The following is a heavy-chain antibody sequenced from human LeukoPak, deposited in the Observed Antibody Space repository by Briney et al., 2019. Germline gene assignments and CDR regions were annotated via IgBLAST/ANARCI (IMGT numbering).Heavy chain of an antibody. V-gene: IGHV3-53*04. D-gene: IGHD2-15*01. CDR1: GFTVSANY. J-gene: IGHJ6*02. CDR3: ARSGYCSGGRCYSNYYYGMDV. Sequence: QPGGSLRLSCAASGFTVSANYLTWVRQAPGKGLEWVSVIYSGGSTYCADSVKGRFTISRHNSENTLYLQMNSLRVEDTAVYYCARSGYCSGGRCYSNYYYGMDVWGQGTTVTVSS. CDR2: IYSGGST.